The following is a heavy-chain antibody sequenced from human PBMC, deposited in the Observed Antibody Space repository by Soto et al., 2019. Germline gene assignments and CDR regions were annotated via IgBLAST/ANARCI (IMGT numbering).Heavy chain of an antibody. Sequence: QVQLQQWGAGLLKPSETLSLTCAVYGGSFSGYYWSWIRQPPGKGLEWIGEINHSGSTNYNPSLKSRVTISVDTSKNQFSLKLSSVTAADTTVYYCARSRVRGSNPLDYWGQGTLVTVSS. J-gene: IGHJ4*02. CDR3: ARSRVRGSNPLDY. CDR1: GGSFSGYY. CDR2: INHSGST. D-gene: IGHD1-26*01. V-gene: IGHV4-34*01.